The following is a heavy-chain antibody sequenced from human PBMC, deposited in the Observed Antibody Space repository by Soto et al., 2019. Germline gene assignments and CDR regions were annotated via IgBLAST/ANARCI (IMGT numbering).Heavy chain of an antibody. CDR2: IYYSGST. J-gene: IGHJ4*02. Sequence: QVQLQESGPGLVKPSETLSLTCTVSGGSISSYYWSWIRQPPGKGLEWIGYIYYSGSTNYNPSLKSRVTISVDTSKNQFSLKLSSVTAADTAVYYCARARGSYFFDYWGQGTLVTVSS. CDR3: ARARGSYFFDY. D-gene: IGHD1-26*01. CDR1: GGSISSYY. V-gene: IGHV4-59*01.